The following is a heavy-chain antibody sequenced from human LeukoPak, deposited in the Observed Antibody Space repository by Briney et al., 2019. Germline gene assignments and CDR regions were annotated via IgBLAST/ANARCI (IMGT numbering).Heavy chain of an antibody. CDR1: GGTFSSYA. J-gene: IGHJ4*02. CDR2: IIPIFGTA. CDR3: ASLGPGNTYDY. Sequence: ASVKVSCKASGGTFSSYAISWVRQAPGQGLEWMGGIIPIFGTANYAQKFQGRVTITADESTSTAYMELSSLRSEDTAVYYCASLGPGNTYDYWGQGTLVTVSS. V-gene: IGHV1-69*13. D-gene: IGHD2/OR15-2a*01.